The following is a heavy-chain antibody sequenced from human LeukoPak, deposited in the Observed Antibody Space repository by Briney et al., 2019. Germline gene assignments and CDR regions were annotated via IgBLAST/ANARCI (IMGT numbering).Heavy chain of an antibody. CDR1: GGSFSGYY. CDR2: INHSGST. Sequence: SETLSLTCAVYGGSFSGYYWSWIRQPPGKGLEWIGEINHSGSTNYNPSLKSRVTISVDTSKNQFSLKLSSVTAADTAVYYCARDPSVGWFDPWGQGTLVTVSS. CDR3: ARDPSVGWFDP. V-gene: IGHV4-34*01. J-gene: IGHJ5*02.